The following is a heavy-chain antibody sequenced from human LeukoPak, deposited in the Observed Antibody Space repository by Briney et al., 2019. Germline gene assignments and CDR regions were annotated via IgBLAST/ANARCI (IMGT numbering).Heavy chain of an antibody. CDR3: ARGLESGHDGPLDY. D-gene: IGHD5-12*01. Sequence: SETLPLTCAVYGGSSKGYYWSWIRQSPEKGLEWIGEINRSGSINYNPSLKSRVTISVDPSKNQIPLRLRSVTAADTAVYYCARGLESGHDGPLDYWGQETLVTVSS. V-gene: IGHV4-34*01. CDR1: GGSSKGYY. CDR2: INRSGSI. J-gene: IGHJ4*02.